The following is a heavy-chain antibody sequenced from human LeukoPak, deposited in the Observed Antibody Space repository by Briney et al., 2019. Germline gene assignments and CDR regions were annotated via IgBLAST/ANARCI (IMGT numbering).Heavy chain of an antibody. J-gene: IGHJ4*02. D-gene: IGHD6-19*01. Sequence: GGSLRLSCAASGFIFSNYAMSWVRQAPGKGLEWVSAISGGGGSTYYADSVKGRFTISRDNSKNTLCLQMNSLRAEDTAVYYCASQTEYAGGWVDYWGQGTLVTVSS. CDR2: ISGGGGST. CDR1: GFIFSNYA. V-gene: IGHV3-23*01. CDR3: ASQTEYAGGWVDY.